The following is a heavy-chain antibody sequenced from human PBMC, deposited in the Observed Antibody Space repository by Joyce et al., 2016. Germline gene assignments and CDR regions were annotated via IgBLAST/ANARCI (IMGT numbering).Heavy chain of an antibody. CDR2: SYYTGST. CDR3: TRLGRNGQWLSFDY. J-gene: IGHJ4*02. D-gene: IGHD6-19*01. V-gene: IGHV4-39*01. CDR1: GAPISSTTYY. Sequence: QVQLRESGPGLVKPSETLSLPCPFSGAPISSTTYYWGWIRQPPGKGLEWVGSSYYTGSTYANPSLKSRVTISVDSSKNQLSLKVTSVTAADTAVYYCTRLGRNGQWLSFDYWGQGALVTVSS.